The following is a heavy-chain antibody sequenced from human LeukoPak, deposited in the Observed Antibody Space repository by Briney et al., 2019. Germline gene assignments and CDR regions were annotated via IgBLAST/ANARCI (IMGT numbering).Heavy chain of an antibody. V-gene: IGHV3-30*03. CDR2: ISYDGTNK. CDR1: GFTFSTYG. J-gene: IGHJ4*02. D-gene: IGHD3-16*01. Sequence: GGSLRLSCAASGFTFSTYGMHWVRQSPGKGLEWVAFISYDGTNKYYVDSVEGRFTISRDNSKNTLYLQMTSLRADDTAVYYCARDRVLHYFDYWGQGALVTVSS. CDR3: ARDRVLHYFDY.